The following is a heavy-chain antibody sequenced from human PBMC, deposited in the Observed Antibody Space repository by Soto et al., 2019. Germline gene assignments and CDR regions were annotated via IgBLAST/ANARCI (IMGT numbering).Heavy chain of an antibody. D-gene: IGHD3-10*01. J-gene: IGHJ5*02. CDR2: INAGNGNT. CDR3: ARLLSFGELTLDP. Sequence: QVQLVQSGAEVKNPGDSVKVSCKASGYSFTTYAIHWVRQAPGQSFEWIGWINAGNGNTKYSQNLQGRVTITRDTSATTTYMELSGLRSEDTSVYYCARLLSFGELTLDPWGQGSLVTVSS. V-gene: IGHV1-3*01. CDR1: GYSFTTYA.